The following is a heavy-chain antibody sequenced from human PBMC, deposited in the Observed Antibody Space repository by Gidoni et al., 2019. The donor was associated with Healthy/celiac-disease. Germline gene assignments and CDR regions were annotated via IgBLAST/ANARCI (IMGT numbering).Heavy chain of an antibody. D-gene: IGHD3-22*01. CDR2: IYYSGST. Sequence: QLQLQESGPGLVTPSETLSLTCTVSGGSISSSSYYWGWIRQPPGKGLEWIGSIYYSGSTYYNPSLKSRVTISVDTSKNQFSLKLSSVTAADTAVYYCARLGGAYYYDSSPLWGQGTLVTVSS. V-gene: IGHV4-39*01. CDR1: GGSISSSSYY. CDR3: ARLGGAYYYDSSPL. J-gene: IGHJ4*02.